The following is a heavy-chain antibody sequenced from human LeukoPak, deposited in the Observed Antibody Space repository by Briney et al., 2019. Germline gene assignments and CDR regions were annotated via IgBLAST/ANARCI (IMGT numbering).Heavy chain of an antibody. Sequence: SETLSLTCTVSGGSISSYYWSWIRQPAGKGLEWIGRIYGTGSTKYSPSLESRLTMSLDTSKDQFSLKLTSVTAADTAVYYCARGVVVAGLRYYFDSWGQGSLVSVSS. J-gene: IGHJ4*02. CDR1: GGSISSYY. CDR2: IYGTGST. D-gene: IGHD6-19*01. V-gene: IGHV4-4*07. CDR3: ARGVVVAGLRYYFDS.